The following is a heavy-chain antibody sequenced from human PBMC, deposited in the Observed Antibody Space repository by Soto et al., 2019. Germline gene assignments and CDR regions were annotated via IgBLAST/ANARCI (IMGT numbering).Heavy chain of an antibody. J-gene: IGHJ6*02. D-gene: IGHD2-15*01. CDR2: ISYNGGNR. CDR1: GFTFSNYA. Sequence: QVQLVESGGGVVQPGRSLRLSCAASGFTFSNYAMHWVRQAPGKGLECVAVISYNGGNRFYRDYVKGRFTISRDNSKSTVHLQIDSLRYEDAAVYYCARGDREDTAVVIGVRPGEYGDDVWCPGTTVTVSS. CDR3: ARGDREDTAVVIGVRPGEYGDDV. V-gene: IGHV3-30*04.